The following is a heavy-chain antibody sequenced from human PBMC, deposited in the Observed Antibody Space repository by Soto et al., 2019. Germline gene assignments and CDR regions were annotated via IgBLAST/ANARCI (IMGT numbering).Heavy chain of an antibody. Sequence: QVQLQESGPGLVKPSGTLSLTCAVSGGSISSSNWWSWVRQPPGKGLEWIGEIYHSGSTNYNPSLKSRVTISVDKCKNQLALKLSSVTAAVTAVDYCARAGGYCSGGSGYSLRAFDIWGQGTMVTVSS. CDR1: GGSISSSNW. V-gene: IGHV4-4*02. J-gene: IGHJ3*02. D-gene: IGHD2-15*01. CDR3: ARAGGYCSGGSGYSLRAFDI. CDR2: IYHSGST.